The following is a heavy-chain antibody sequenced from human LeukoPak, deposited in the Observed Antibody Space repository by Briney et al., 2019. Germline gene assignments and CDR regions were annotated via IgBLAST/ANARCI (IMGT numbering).Heavy chain of an antibody. CDR1: GFTFSTYG. J-gene: IGHJ4*02. Sequence: PGRSLRLSCAASGFTFSTYGMHWVRQAPGKGLEWVALVWSDGNGKFYADSVKGRFTISRDNSKNTLYLQMNSLRAEDTAVYYCVRVQTVTFDAWGQGTLVTVSS. CDR2: VWSDGNGK. V-gene: IGHV3-33*01. CDR3: VRVQTVTFDA. D-gene: IGHD4-17*01.